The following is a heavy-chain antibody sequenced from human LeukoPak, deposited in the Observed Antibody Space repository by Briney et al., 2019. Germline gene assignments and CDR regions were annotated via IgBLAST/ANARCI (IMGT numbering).Heavy chain of an antibody. J-gene: IGHJ4*02. D-gene: IGHD6-19*01. CDR2: IYYTGAT. CDR3: ARYGGSGWVIDN. CDR1: GGSISSYY. Sequence: SETLSLTRTVSGGSISSYYWTWSRQPPGKGLEWIGYIYYTGATSYNPSLKSRVTISVDTSKKQFSLKLTSVTAADTAVYYCARYGGSGWVIDNWGQGTLVTVSS. V-gene: IGHV4-59*08.